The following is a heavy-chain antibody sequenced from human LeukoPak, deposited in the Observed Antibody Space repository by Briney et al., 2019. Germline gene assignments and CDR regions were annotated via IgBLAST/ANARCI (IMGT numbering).Heavy chain of an antibody. J-gene: IGHJ4*02. V-gene: IGHV5-10-1*01. CDR1: GYSFTYYW. CDR2: IDPSDSYT. Sequence: GESLKISCKGSGYSFTYYWITWVRQMPGKGLECVGKIDPSDSYTNYSPSFQGHVTISADKSINTAYLQWSSLEASDTAIYFCARHLGGYTHFDYWGQGTLVTVSS. D-gene: IGHD3-22*01. CDR3: ARHLGGYTHFDY.